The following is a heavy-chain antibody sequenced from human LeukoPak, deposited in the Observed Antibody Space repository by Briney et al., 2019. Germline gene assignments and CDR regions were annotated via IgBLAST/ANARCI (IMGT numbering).Heavy chain of an antibody. CDR2: ISAYNGNT. CDR1: GYTFTIYG. CDR3: ARVSRVTPKYFQH. J-gene: IGHJ1*01. V-gene: IGHV1-18*01. Sequence: ASVTVSCKASGYTFTIYGISWVRQGPGQGLEWMGWISAYNGNTNYAQKLQGRVTMTTDTSTSTAYMELRSLRSDDTAVYYCARVSRVTPKYFQHWGQGTLVTVSS. D-gene: IGHD4-11*01.